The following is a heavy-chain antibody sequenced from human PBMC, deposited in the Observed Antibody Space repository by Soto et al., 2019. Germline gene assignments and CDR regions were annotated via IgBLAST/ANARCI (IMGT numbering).Heavy chain of an antibody. Sequence: GGSLRVSCTTSGFTFTSYTMHWVRQVPGQGLEWVATFWYDESGQYYEDSVKGRFTISRNPSSSTLYLNMYSLRAEDTARYYCAFGSWNHFYFDYWGQELLVTVSS. D-gene: IGHD6-13*01. J-gene: IGHJ4*02. CDR1: GFTFTSYT. V-gene: IGHV3-33*01. CDR2: FWYDESGQ. CDR3: AFGSWNHFYFDY.